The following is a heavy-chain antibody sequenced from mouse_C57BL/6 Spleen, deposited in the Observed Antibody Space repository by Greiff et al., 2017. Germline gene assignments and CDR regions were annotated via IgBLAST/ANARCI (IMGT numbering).Heavy chain of an antibody. CDR2: ISYSGST. J-gene: IGHJ2*01. CDR3: ARGTRYFDY. Sequence: EVQVVESGPGLAKPSQTLSLTCSATGYSITSYYWNWIRKFPGNKLEYMGYISYSGSTYYNPSLKSRISITRDTSKNQFYLQLKSVATEDTATYYWARGTRYFDYWGQGTTLTVSS. CDR1: GYSITSYY. D-gene: IGHD3-3*01. V-gene: IGHV3-8*01.